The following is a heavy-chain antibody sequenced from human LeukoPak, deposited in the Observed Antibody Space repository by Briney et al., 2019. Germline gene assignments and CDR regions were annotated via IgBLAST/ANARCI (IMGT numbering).Heavy chain of an antibody. CDR2: IYYSGST. CDR1: GGSISSSSYY. J-gene: IGHJ4*02. D-gene: IGHD3-22*01. Sequence: PSETLSLTCTVSGGSISSSSYYWGWIRQPPGKGLERIGSIYYSGSTYHNPSLKSRVTISVDTSKNQFSLKLSSVTAADTAVYYCARHLIYYDSNAYPGDHWGQGTLVTVSS. V-gene: IGHV4-39*01. CDR3: ARHLIYYDSNAYPGDH.